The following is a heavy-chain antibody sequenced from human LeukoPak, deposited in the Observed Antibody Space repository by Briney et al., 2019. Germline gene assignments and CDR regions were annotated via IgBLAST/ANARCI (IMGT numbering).Heavy chain of an antibody. Sequence: SVKVSCKASGGTFSSYAISWVRQAPGQGLEWMGGIIPIFGTANYAQKFQGRVTITADKSTSTAYMELSSLRSEDTVFFFKQKTAYDILTAVDSYYYGMDVWGKGTTVTVSS. CDR2: IIPIFGTA. CDR1: GGTFSSYA. J-gene: IGHJ6*04. V-gene: IGHV1-69*06. D-gene: IGHD3-9*01. CDR3: QKTAYDILTAVDSYYYGMDV.